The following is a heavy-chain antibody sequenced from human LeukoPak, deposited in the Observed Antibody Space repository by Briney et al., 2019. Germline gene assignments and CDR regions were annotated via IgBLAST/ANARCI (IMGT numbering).Heavy chain of an antibody. Sequence: GESLKISRKGSGYSFTSYWIGWVRQMPGKGLEWMGIIYPGDSDTRYSPSFQGQVTISVDKSISTAYLQWSSLQASDTAIYYCARQYDGSSSYYHNWFDPWGQGTLVTVSS. CDR1: GYSFTSYW. D-gene: IGHD3-22*01. CDR3: ARQYDGSSSYYHNWFDP. J-gene: IGHJ5*02. V-gene: IGHV5-51*01. CDR2: IYPGDSDT.